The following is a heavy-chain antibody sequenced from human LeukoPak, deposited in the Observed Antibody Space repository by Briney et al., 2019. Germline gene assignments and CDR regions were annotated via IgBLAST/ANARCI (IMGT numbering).Heavy chain of an antibody. Sequence: GGSLRLSCAASGFTFNIYAMSWVRQAPGKGLEWVSTISVSGGTAYYADSVKGRFTISRDNSKNTLYLQMNSLRAEDTAVYYCAKKGYYDGSGYYMYYFDHWGQGTLVTVSP. J-gene: IGHJ4*02. CDR1: GFTFNIYA. V-gene: IGHV3-23*01. D-gene: IGHD3-22*01. CDR3: AKKGYYDGSGYYMYYFDH. CDR2: ISVSGGTA.